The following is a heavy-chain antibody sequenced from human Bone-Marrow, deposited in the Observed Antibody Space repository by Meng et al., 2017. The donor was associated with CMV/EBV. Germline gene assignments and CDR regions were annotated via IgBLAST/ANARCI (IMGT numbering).Heavy chain of an antibody. J-gene: IGHJ5*02. CDR3: ARLPAAKHNWFDP. D-gene: IGHD2-2*01. V-gene: IGHV4-59*01. CDR2: IYYSGST. CDR1: GGSISSYY. Sequence: SETLSLSCTVSGGSISSYYWSWIRQPPGKGLEWIGYIYYSGSTNYNPSLKSRVTISVDTSKNQFSLKLSSVTAADTAVYYCARLPAAKHNWFDPWGQGHLVTVSS.